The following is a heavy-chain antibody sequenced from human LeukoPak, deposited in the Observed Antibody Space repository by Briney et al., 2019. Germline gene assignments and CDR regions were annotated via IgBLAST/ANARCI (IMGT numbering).Heavy chain of an antibody. D-gene: IGHD1-26*01. CDR3: ATGRESFDY. V-gene: IGHV1-24*01. Sequence: ASVKVSCKVSGHTLIELSVNWVRQAPGKGLEWMGGFDPEVGETIFAQNFQGRVTMTEDTSTDTAYMELSSLRSEDTAVYYCATGRESFDYWGQGTLVTVSS. CDR2: FDPEVGET. J-gene: IGHJ4*02. CDR1: GHTLIELS.